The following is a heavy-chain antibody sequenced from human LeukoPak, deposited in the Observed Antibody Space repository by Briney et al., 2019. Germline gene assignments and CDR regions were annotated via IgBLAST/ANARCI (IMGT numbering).Heavy chain of an antibody. Sequence: PSETLSLTCTVSGGSISSGSYYWSWIRQPAGKGLEWIGRIYTSGSTNYNPSLKSRVTISVDTSKNQFSLKLSSVTAADTAVYYCARVRYFDSGGYYYDFDFWGQGTLVTVSS. J-gene: IGHJ4*02. D-gene: IGHD3-22*01. CDR1: GGSISSGSYY. V-gene: IGHV4-61*02. CDR3: ARVRYFDSGGYYYDFDF. CDR2: IYTSGST.